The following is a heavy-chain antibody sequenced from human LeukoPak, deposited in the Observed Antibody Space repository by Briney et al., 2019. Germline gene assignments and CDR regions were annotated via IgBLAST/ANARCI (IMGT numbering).Heavy chain of an antibody. CDR2: TYYRSNWGY. CDR1: GDSVSSNTAA. V-gene: IGHV6-1*01. Sequence: KPSQTLSLTCAISGDSVSSNTAAWTWISQSPSRGLELVERTYYRSNWGYDYAVSVRSRITINPDTSKNQFSLQLNSVTPEDTAIYYCARASYYGSGTDSRFDPWGQGTLVTVSS. D-gene: IGHD3-10*01. J-gene: IGHJ5*01. CDR3: ARASYYGSGTDSRFDP.